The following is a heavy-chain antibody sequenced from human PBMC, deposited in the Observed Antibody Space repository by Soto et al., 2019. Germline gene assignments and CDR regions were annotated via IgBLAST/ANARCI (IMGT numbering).Heavy chain of an antibody. CDR1: GFTFSSYW. CDR2: IKQDGSEK. J-gene: IGHJ4*02. CDR3: ARAGIAVAGTGAHFDY. V-gene: IGHV3-7*01. Sequence: EVQLVESGGGLVQPGGSLRLSCAASGFTFSSYWMSWVRQAPGKGLEWVANIKQDGSEKYYVDSVKGRFTISRDNAKNSLYLQMNGLRAEDTAVYYCARAGIAVAGTGAHFDYWGQGTLVTVSS. D-gene: IGHD6-19*01.